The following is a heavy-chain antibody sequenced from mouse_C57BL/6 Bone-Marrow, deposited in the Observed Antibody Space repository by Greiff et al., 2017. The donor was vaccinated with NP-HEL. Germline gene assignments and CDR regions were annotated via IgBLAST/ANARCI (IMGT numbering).Heavy chain of an antibody. J-gene: IGHJ4*01. D-gene: IGHD1-1*01. V-gene: IGHV1-52*01. Sequence: QVQLQQPGAELVRPGSSVKLSCKASGYTFTSYWMHWVKQRPIQGLEWIGNIDPSDSETHYNQKFKDKATLTVDKSSSTAYMQLSSLTSEDSAVYCCATMGSTTVVAPYYAMDYWGQGTSVTVSS. CDR2: IDPSDSET. CDR3: ATMGSTTVVAPYYAMDY. CDR1: GYTFTSYW.